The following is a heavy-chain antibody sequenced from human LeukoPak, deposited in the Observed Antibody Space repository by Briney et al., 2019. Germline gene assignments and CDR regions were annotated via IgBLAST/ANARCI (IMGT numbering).Heavy chain of an antibody. CDR3: ARVTLDTAMVTGWFDP. V-gene: IGHV4-39*07. D-gene: IGHD5-18*01. CDR2: IYYSGST. CDR1: GVSISSGSNY. Sequence: PSETLSLTCRVSGVSISSGSNYWGWIRQPPGKTLEWIGSIYYSGSTYYNPSLKSRVTISVDTSKNQFSLKLSSVTAADTAVYYCARVTLDTAMVTGWFDPWGQGTLVTVSP. J-gene: IGHJ5*02.